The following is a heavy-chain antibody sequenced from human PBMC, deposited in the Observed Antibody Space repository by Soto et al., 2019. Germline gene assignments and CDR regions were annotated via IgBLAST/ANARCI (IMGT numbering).Heavy chain of an antibody. CDR3: AFGGFQWDAFDF. D-gene: IGHD1-26*01. CDR2: ISQDGSEK. V-gene: IGHV3-7*01. Sequence: GGSLRLSCTASGFTFKNSWMNWVRQTPGTGLQWVAIISQDGSEKHYVGSVKGRFTVSRDNTKNSLYLQMNSLRDEDTGVYYCAFGGFQWDAFDFWGQGTTVTVSS. J-gene: IGHJ3*01. CDR1: GFTFKNSW.